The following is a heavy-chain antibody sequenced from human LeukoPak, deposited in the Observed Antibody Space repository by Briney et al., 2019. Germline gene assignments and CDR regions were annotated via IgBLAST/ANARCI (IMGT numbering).Heavy chain of an antibody. CDR1: GYTFTGYY. D-gene: IGHD3-10*01. CDR2: INPNSGGT. V-gene: IGHV1-2*04. Sequence: ASVKVSCKASGYTFTGYYMHWVRQAPGQGLEWMGWINPNSGGTNYAQKFQGWVTMTRDTSISTAYMELSRLRSDDTAVYYCARDKKNYYGSGSYYSYYYYGMDVWGQGAAVTVSS. CDR3: ARDKKNYYGSGSYYSYYYYGMDV. J-gene: IGHJ6*02.